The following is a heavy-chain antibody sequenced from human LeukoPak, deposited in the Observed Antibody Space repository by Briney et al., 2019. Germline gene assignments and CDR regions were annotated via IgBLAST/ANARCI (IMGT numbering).Heavy chain of an antibody. J-gene: IGHJ2*01. D-gene: IGHD2-21*02. CDR1: GFSFGGYA. V-gene: IGHV3-9*01. Sequence: PGGSLRLSCAASGFSFGGYALHWVRQAPGKGLEWVVSISWNSGDIVHADSVKGRFTISRDNAKNSLYLQMDSLRTEDTALYYCVKSGGYATAIRYFDLWGRGTLVTVSS. CDR3: VKSGGYATAIRYFDL. CDR2: ISWNSGDI.